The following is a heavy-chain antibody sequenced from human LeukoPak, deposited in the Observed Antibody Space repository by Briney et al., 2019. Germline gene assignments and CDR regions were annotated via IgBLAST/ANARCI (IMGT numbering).Heavy chain of an antibody. D-gene: IGHD3-16*01. CDR2: INPSGGST. V-gene: IGHV1-46*01. CDR1: GYTFTSYY. CDR3: ARDGIIIGRVSCYFDY. J-gene: IGHJ4*02. Sequence: GASVKVSCKASGYTFTSYYMHWVRQAPGQGLEWMGIINPSGGSTSYAQKFQGRVTMTRDMSTSTVYMELSSLRSEDTAVYYCARDGIIIGRVSCYFDYWGQGTLVTVSS.